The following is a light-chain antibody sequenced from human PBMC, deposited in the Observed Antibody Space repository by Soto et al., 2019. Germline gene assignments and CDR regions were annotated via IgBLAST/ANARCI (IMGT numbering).Light chain of an antibody. CDR3: TSYSITSALEV. Sequence: QSALNQPASVSGSPGQSITISCTGTRSDIGDYNYVSWYQQHPGKAPKLIIFDVTDRPSGVSDRFSGSKSGNTASLTISGLQAEDEADYYCTSYSITSALEVFGGGTKVTVL. CDR1: RSDIGDYNY. CDR2: DVT. J-gene: IGLJ2*01. V-gene: IGLV2-14*03.